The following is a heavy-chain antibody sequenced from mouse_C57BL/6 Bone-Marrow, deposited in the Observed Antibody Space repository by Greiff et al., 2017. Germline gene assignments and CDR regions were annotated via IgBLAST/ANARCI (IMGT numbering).Heavy chain of an antibody. CDR2: IWWDDDK. CDR1: GFSLSTFGMG. Sequence: LKESGPGILQPSQTLSLTCSFSGFSLSTFGMGVGWIRQPSGKGLEWLAHIWWDDDKYYNPALKSRLTISKDTSKNQVFLKIANVDTADTATYYCARILFYYGSSYVGFAYWGQGTLVTVSA. D-gene: IGHD1-1*01. CDR3: ARILFYYGSSYVGFAY. J-gene: IGHJ3*01. V-gene: IGHV8-8*01.